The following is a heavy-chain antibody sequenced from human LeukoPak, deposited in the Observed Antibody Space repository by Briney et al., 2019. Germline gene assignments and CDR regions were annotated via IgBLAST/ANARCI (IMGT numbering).Heavy chain of an antibody. V-gene: IGHV4-39*01. CDR2: IYYSGST. Sequence: SETLSLTCTVSGGSISSSSYYWGWIRQPPGKGLEWIGSIYYSGSTYYNLSLKSRVTISVDTSKNQFSLKLSSVTAADTAVYYCARKYDFWSGYYDYWGQGTLVTVSS. CDR3: ARKYDFWSGYYDY. J-gene: IGHJ4*02. D-gene: IGHD3-3*01. CDR1: GGSISSSSYY.